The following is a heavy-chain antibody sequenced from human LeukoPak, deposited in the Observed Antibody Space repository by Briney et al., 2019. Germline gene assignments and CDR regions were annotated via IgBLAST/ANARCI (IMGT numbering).Heavy chain of an antibody. D-gene: IGHD1-26*01. CDR3: AKDRIFGSGLNGPHYYYGMDV. J-gene: IGHJ6*02. Sequence: GGSLRLSCAPSDFIFSNYRMHWVPQALDKGLEWVAVILYYVDNKHYEESVKGRLTISRDNSNNMLYLQMNSLRPEDTAVYYCAKDRIFGSGLNGPHYYYGMDVWGQGTTVTAAS. CDR2: ILYYVDNK. CDR1: DFIFSNYR. V-gene: IGHV3-30*18.